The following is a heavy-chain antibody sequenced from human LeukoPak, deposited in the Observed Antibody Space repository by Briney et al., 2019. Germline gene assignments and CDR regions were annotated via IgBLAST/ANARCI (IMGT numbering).Heavy chain of an antibody. D-gene: IGHD3-10*01. CDR1: GGSISSGDYY. V-gene: IGHV4-30-4*01. J-gene: IGHJ4*02. CDR2: IYYSGST. Sequence: PSETLSLTCTVSGGSISSGDYYWSWIRQPPGKGLEWIGYIYYSGSTFYNPSLKSRVTISVDTSKNQFSLKLNSVTAADTAVYYCAREIYSGWFGEVEWGQGTLVTVSS. CDR3: AREIYSGWFGEVE.